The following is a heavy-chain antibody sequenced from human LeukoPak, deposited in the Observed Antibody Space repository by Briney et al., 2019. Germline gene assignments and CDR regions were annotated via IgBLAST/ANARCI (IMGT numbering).Heavy chain of an antibody. CDR1: GFIVSSNY. CDR2: IYSSGST. J-gene: IGHJ4*02. V-gene: IGHV3-53*01. Sequence: GGSLRLSCAASGFIVSSNYMSWVRQAPGKGLDWVSVIYSSGSTYYADSVKGRFTISRDYSKNTLYLQMNSLRAEDTAVYYCARDLVQYSGSYPENDYWGQGTLVTVSS. CDR3: ARDLVQYSGSYPENDY. D-gene: IGHD1-26*01.